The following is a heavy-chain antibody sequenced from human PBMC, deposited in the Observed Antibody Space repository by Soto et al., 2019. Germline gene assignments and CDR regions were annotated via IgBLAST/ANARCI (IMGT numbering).Heavy chain of an antibody. CDR2: ISAYNGNT. CDR1: GYTFTSYG. V-gene: IGHV1-18*01. D-gene: IGHD3-22*01. Sequence: QVQLVQSGAEVKKPGASVKVSCKASGYTFTSYGISWVRQAPGQGLEWMGWISAYNGNTNYAQKLQGRVTMTTDTSTSTADMELRSLRSDDTAVYYCARGGTKRYYDSSGYFDIWGQGTMVTVSS. J-gene: IGHJ3*02. CDR3: ARGGTKRYYDSSGYFDI.